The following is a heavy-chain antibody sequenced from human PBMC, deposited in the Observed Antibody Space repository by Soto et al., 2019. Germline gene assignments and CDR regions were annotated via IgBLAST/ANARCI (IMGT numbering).Heavy chain of an antibody. D-gene: IGHD1-26*01. CDR1: GGSISSSSYY. CDR2: IYYSGST. CDR3: AITAIEVAASCFDY. V-gene: IGHV4-39*01. J-gene: IGHJ4*02. Sequence: SDTLSLTCTVSGGSISSSSYYWGWIRQPPGKGLEWIGSIYYSGSTYYNPSLKSRVTISVDTSKNQFSLKLSSVTAADTAVYYCAITAIEVAASCFDYRDQGPLLTVSS.